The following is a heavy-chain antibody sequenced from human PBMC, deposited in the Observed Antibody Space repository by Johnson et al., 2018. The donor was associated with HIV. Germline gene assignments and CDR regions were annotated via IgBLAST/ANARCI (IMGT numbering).Heavy chain of an antibody. CDR1: GFTFSRYT. V-gene: IGHV3-23*04. Sequence: VQLVESGGGLVQPGGSLRLSCAASGFTFSRYTVNWVRQAPGKGLEWVSAIGGGGGSTYYADSVKGRFTISRDNAKNSLYLQMNSLRAEDTALYYCAKDIVYYGSGFDAFDIWGQGTMVTVSS. J-gene: IGHJ3*02. D-gene: IGHD3-10*01. CDR2: IGGGGGST. CDR3: AKDIVYYGSGFDAFDI.